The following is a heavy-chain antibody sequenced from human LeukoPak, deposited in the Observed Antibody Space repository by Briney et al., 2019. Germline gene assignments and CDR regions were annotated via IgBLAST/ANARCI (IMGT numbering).Heavy chain of an antibody. CDR1: GYTFNDYY. V-gene: IGHV1-2*02. Sequence: ASVKVSCKASGYTFNDYYIHWVRQAPGQTLEWMGWVTPNSNGPNYAQSFQGRVTMTRDTSISTAYMELSRLRSDDTAVYYCARDLGIAVAGTGVNDYWGQGTLVTVSS. D-gene: IGHD6-19*01. CDR2: VTPNSNGP. J-gene: IGHJ4*02. CDR3: ARDLGIAVAGTGVNDY.